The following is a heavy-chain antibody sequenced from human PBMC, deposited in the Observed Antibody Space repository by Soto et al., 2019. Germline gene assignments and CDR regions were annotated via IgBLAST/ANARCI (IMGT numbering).Heavy chain of an antibody. V-gene: IGHV3-33*01. D-gene: IGHD2-2*01. CDR2: IWYDGSNK. Sequence: GGSLRLSCAASGFTFSSYGMHWVRQAPGKGLEWVAVIWYDGSNKYYADSVKGRFAISRDNSKNTLYLQINSLRAEDTAVYYCARATTSFHYYYYMDVWGKGTTVTVSS. J-gene: IGHJ6*03. CDR1: GFTFSSYG. CDR3: ARATTSFHYYYYMDV.